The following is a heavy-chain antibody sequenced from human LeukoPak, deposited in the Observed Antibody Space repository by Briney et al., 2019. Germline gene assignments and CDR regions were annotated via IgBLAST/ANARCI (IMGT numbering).Heavy chain of an antibody. J-gene: IGHJ3*02. CDR2: IREDGSEK. V-gene: IGHV3-7*01. CDR1: GFTFSSNW. CDR3: ARAGGSYYGIAFDI. D-gene: IGHD1-26*01. Sequence: QSGGSLRLSCAASGFTFSSNWMSWVRQAPGKGLEWVANIREDGSEKYYVDSVKGRFTISRDNAKNSLYLQMNSLRAEDTAVYYCARAGGSYYGIAFDIWGQGTMVTASS.